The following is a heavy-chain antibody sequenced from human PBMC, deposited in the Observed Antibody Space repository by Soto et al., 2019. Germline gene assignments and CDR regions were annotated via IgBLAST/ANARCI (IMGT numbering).Heavy chain of an antibody. CDR3: AHSYCSGGSCYSNWFDP. CDR1: GFSLSTSGVG. J-gene: IGHJ5*02. V-gene: IGHV2-5*02. CDR2: IYWDDDK. D-gene: IGHD2-15*01. Sequence: QITLKESGPTLVKPTQTLTLTCTFSGFSLSTSGVGVGWIRQPPGKALEWLALIYWDDDKRYSPSLKSRLTITKDTSKNQVVLTMTNMDPVDTATYYCAHSYCSGGSCYSNWFDPWVQGTLVTVSS.